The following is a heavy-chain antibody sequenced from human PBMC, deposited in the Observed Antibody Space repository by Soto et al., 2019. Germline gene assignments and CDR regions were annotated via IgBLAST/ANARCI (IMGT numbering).Heavy chain of an antibody. D-gene: IGHD2-2*01. J-gene: IGHJ6*02. V-gene: IGHV4-30-4*01. CDR2: IYYSGST. Sequence: QVQLQESGPGLVKPSQTLSLTCTVSGGSISSGDYYWSWIRQPPGKGLEWIGYIYYSGSTYYNPSLKSRVTISVDTSKNQFSLKLSSVTAADTAVYYCAGKVVPAAIGYYYGMDVWGQGTTVTVSS. CDR1: GGSISSGDYY. CDR3: AGKVVPAAIGYYYGMDV.